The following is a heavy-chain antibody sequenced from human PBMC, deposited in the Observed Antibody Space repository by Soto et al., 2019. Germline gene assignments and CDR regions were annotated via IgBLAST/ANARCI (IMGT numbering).Heavy chain of an antibody. V-gene: IGHV3-23*01. CDR2: ITGSGGST. CDR3: AKDRYGDYGGIDY. D-gene: IGHD4-17*01. CDR1: GFTFSTYA. Sequence: PGGSLRLSCAASGFTFSTYAMIWILQTPGKGLEWVSVITGSGGSTYYADSVKGRFTISRDTSKNTLFLQMNSLRAEDTAVYYCAKDRYGDYGGIDYWGQGTMVTVS. J-gene: IGHJ4*02.